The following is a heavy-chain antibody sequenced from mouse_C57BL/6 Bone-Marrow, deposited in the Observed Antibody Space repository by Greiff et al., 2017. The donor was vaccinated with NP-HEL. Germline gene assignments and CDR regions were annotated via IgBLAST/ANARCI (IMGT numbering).Heavy chain of an antibody. D-gene: IGHD2-4*01. Sequence: VQLQQSGAELVRPGASVKLSCTASGFNIKDDYMHWVKQRPEQGLEWIGWIDPENGDTEYASKFQGKATITADTSSNTAYLQLSSLTSEDTAVYYCTTDDYYWYFDVWGTGTTGTVSS. J-gene: IGHJ1*03. V-gene: IGHV14-4*01. CDR3: TTDDYYWYFDV. CDR1: GFNIKDDY. CDR2: IDPENGDT.